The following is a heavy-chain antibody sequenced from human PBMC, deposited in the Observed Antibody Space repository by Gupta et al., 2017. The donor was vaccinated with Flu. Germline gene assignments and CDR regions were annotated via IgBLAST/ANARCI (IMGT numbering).Heavy chain of an antibody. CDR3: ARGRVSYRLNSFDS. D-gene: IGHD1-26*01. V-gene: IGHV3-48*03. CDR2: ISSSGGTM. J-gene: IGHJ5*01. Sequence: EVQLVESGGALVQPGGSLRLSCEASGFTLSRSKINWVRQAPGRGLEWVSYISSSGGTMYYTDSVKGRFTISRDNARNSVYLQMNSLRAEDTAVYYCARGRVSYRLNSFDSWGQGTLVTVSS. CDR1: GFTLSRSK.